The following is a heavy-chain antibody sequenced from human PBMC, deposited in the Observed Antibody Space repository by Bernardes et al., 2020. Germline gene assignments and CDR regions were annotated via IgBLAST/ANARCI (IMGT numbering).Heavy chain of an antibody. V-gene: IGHV4-39*02. CDR1: GGSISSSSYY. D-gene: IGHD2-8*01. CDR2: IYYSGST. J-gene: IGHJ5*02. Sequence: SETLSLTRTVSGGSISSSSYYWGWIRQPPGKGLEWIGSIYYSGSTYYNPSLKSRVTISVDTSKNQFSLKLSSVTAADTAVYYCARDHMVPSCMFSPWGQGTLVTVSS. CDR3: ARDHMVPSCMFSP.